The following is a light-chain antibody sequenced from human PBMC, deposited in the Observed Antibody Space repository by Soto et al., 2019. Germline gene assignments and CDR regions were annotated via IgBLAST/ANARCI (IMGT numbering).Light chain of an antibody. J-gene: IGKJ1*01. CDR3: QQSYSSSWT. Sequence: DIQMTQSPSSLSASVGDRVTITCRASQSISSYLNWYQQKPGKAPNLLIYAASSLQSGVPPRFSGSGSGTDFTLTISNLQPEDFATYYCQQSYSSSWTFGQGTKVDIK. V-gene: IGKV1-39*01. CDR2: AAS. CDR1: QSISSY.